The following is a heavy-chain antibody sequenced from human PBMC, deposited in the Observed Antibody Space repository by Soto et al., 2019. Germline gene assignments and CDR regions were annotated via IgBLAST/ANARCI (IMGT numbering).Heavy chain of an antibody. Sequence: GGSLRLSCAASGFSFGNAWMSWVRQAPGKGLEWVGRVKSKTDGGTTDYAAPVKGRFTVSRDDSKNMLVLQMNSLKTEDTAVYYCTTDAGYSGYYPRDFDYWGQGTLVTVSS. V-gene: IGHV3-15*05. D-gene: IGHD3-22*01. CDR2: VKSKTDGGTT. CDR1: GFSFGNAW. CDR3: TTDAGYSGYYPRDFDY. J-gene: IGHJ4*02.